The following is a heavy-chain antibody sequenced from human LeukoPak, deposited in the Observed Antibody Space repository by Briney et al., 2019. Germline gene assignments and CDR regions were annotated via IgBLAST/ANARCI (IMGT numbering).Heavy chain of an antibody. D-gene: IGHD6-13*01. V-gene: IGHV1-8*01. Sequence: ASVKVSCKASGYTFTSYDINWVRQATGQGLEWMGWMNPNSGNTGYAQKLQGRVTMTRNTSISTAYMELSSLRSEDTAVYYCARAPHRSGWYGKWFDPWGQGTLVTVSS. J-gene: IGHJ5*02. CDR1: GYTFTSYD. CDR3: ARAPHRSGWYGKWFDP. CDR2: MNPNSGNT.